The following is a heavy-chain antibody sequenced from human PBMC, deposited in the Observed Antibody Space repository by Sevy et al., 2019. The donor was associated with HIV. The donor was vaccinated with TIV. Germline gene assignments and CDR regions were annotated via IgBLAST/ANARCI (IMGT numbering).Heavy chain of an antibody. Sequence: ASVKVSCKASGYTFTSYGISWVRQAPGQGLEWMGWISAYNGNTNYAQKLQGRVTMTTDTSTSTAYMELRSLRSDDTAVYYCAKDHYYDSSGYNDAFDIWGQGTMVTVSS. D-gene: IGHD3-22*01. CDR1: GYTFTSYG. J-gene: IGHJ3*02. CDR2: ISAYNGNT. CDR3: AKDHYYDSSGYNDAFDI. V-gene: IGHV1-18*01.